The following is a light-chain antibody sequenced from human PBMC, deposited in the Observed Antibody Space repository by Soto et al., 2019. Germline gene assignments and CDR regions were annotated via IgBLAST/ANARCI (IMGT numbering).Light chain of an antibody. Sequence: AIHMTQSPSSLSASVGDRVPITCRASQGIRHDLDWFQQKPGKAPKLLIYAASNLQSGVPARFSGSGSGTDFTLTISSLQPEDFATYYCLQKYFYPFTFGPGTKVDIK. V-gene: IGKV1-6*01. J-gene: IGKJ3*01. CDR1: QGIRHD. CDR2: AAS. CDR3: LQKYFYPFT.